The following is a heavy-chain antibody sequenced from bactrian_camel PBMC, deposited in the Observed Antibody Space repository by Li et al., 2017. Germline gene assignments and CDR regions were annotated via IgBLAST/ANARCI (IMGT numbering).Heavy chain of an antibody. V-gene: IGHV3S60*01. CDR3: AALNSTYGGRFGWCKDF. CDR2: VRKDGTP. Sequence: HVQLVESGGGEVQAGGSLKLSCAGSAYILENCGMVWYRQTKGKEEKLVSVRKDGTPVYEDSVKGRFTLSHDRSKNTMYLQMNNLKTDDTGVYYCAALNSTYGGRFGWCKDFRGQGTQVTVS. CDR1: AYILENCG. D-gene: IGHD6*01. J-gene: IGHJ4*01.